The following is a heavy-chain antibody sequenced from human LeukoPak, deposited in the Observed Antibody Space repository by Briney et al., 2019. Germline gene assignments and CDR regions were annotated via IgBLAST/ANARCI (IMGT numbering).Heavy chain of an antibody. V-gene: IGHV3-9*01. Sequence: GGSLRLSCAASGFTFSSYAMSWVRQAPGKGLEWVSGISWNSGSIGYADSVKGRFTISRDNAKNSLYLQMNSLRAEDTALYYCAKLSGDQGYWGQGTLVTVSS. D-gene: IGHD7-27*01. J-gene: IGHJ4*02. CDR1: GFTFSSYA. CDR2: ISWNSGSI. CDR3: AKLSGDQGY.